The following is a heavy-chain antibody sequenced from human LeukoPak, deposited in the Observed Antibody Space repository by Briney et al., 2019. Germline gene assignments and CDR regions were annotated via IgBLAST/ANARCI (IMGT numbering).Heavy chain of an antibody. J-gene: IGHJ4*02. D-gene: IGHD6-19*01. CDR3: ARIAVAGAVGY. CDR2: ISYDGSNK. CDR1: KFTFRNYG. V-gene: IGHV3-30*03. Sequence: GGSLRLSCAASKFTFRNYGMHWVRQAPGKGLEWVAVISYDGSNKYYADSVKGRFTISRDNSKNTLYLQMNSLRAEDTAVYYCARIAVAGAVGYWGQGTLVTVSS.